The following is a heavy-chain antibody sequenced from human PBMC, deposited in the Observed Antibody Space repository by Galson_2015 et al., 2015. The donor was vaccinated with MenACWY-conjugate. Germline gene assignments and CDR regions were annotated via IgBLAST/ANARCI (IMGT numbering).Heavy chain of an antibody. CDR1: GFSLSTSGVG. J-gene: IGHJ3*01. V-gene: IGHV2-5*02. CDR2: IYWDDDK. D-gene: IGHD2-15*01. Sequence: PALVKPTQTLTLTCTFSGFSLSTSGVGVGWIRQPPGKALEWLALIYWDDDKRYSPSLRSRLTITKDTSKNHVVLTMTNMDPVDTATYYCSRTGATPEDYWGQGTMVTVSS. CDR3: SRTGATPEDY.